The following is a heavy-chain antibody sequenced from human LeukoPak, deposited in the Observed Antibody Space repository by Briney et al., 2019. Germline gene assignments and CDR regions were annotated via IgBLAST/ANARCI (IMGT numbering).Heavy chain of an antibody. CDR2: TYYSGST. V-gene: IGHV4-39*07. CDR3: ARDTVTGRFGDSDAFDI. CDR1: GGSISSSSYY. J-gene: IGHJ3*02. D-gene: IGHD3-10*01. Sequence: SETLSLTCTVSGGSISSSSYYWGWIRQPPGKGLEWIGSTYYSGSTYYNPSLKSRVTISVDTSKNQFSLKLSSVTAADTAVYYCARDTVTGRFGDSDAFDIWGQGTMVTVSS.